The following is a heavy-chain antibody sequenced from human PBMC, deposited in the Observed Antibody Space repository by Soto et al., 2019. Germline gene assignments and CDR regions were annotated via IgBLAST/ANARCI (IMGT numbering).Heavy chain of an antibody. CDR2: INHSGST. CDR3: VRQRAESLWFEAFVNWFDP. V-gene: IGHV4-34*01. D-gene: IGHD3-10*01. Sequence: QVQLQQWGAGLLKPSETLSLTCAVYGGSFSGYYWSWIRQPPGKGLEWIGEINHSGSTNYNPSLKSRITIPVDTSENPSSPKPSYVTASDTSVYYCVRQRAESLWFEAFVNWFDPWGQGTLVTVSS. CDR1: GGSFSGYY. J-gene: IGHJ5*02.